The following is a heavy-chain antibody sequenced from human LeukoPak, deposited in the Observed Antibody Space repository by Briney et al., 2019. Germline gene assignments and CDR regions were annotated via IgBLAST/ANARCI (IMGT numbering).Heavy chain of an antibody. CDR3: ARGPLGYCSSTSCTGQYNWFDR. CDR2: INHSGST. V-gene: IGHV4-34*01. CDR1: GGSFSGYY. Sequence: SETLSLTCAVSGGSFSGYYWSWIRQPPGKGLEWIGEINHSGSTNYNPSLKSRVTISVDTSKKQFSLKLSSATAADTAVYYCARGPLGYCSSTSCTGQYNWFDRWGQGTLVTVSS. D-gene: IGHD2-2*01. J-gene: IGHJ5*02.